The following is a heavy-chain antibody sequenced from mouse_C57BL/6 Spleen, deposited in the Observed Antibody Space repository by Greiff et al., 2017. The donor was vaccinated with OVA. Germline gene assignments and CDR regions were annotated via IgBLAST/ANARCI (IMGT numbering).Heavy chain of an antibody. D-gene: IGHD2-1*01. Sequence: EVKLMESGPGLVKPSQSLSLTCSVTGYSITSCYYWNWIRQFPGNKLEWMGYISYDGSNNYNPSLKNRISITRDTSKNQFFLKLNSVTTEDTATYYCARTYGNYWFAYWGQGTLVTVSA. CDR3: ARTYGNYWFAY. CDR2: ISYDGSN. J-gene: IGHJ3*01. CDR1: GYSITSCYY. V-gene: IGHV3-6*01.